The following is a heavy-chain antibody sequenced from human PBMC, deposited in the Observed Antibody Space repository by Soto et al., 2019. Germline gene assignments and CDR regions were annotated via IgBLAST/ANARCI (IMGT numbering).Heavy chain of an antibody. D-gene: IGHD3-22*01. CDR3: ARDPNDSSAYYHHYYYGMDV. CDR1: GYTFTSYG. Sequence: ASVKVSCKAAGYTFTSYGIHWVRQAPGQRLEWTGWINAGNGNTKYSEKFQGRVTITRDTSASTAYLELSSLGSEDTAVYYCARDPNDSSAYYHHYYYGMDVWGQGTTVTVSS. CDR2: INAGNGNT. J-gene: IGHJ6*02. V-gene: IGHV1-3*01.